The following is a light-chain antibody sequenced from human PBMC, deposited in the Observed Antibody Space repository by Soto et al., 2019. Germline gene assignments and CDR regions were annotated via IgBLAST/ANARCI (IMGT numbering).Light chain of an antibody. CDR3: CSDAGSGTYV. Sequence: QSALTQPASVSGSPGQSITLCCSGTSSDVGSGNFVSWYQHHPGKVPKLMIYEVSKRPSGVSDRFSGSKSGNTASLTISALQAEDEADYYCCSDAGSGTYVFGTGTKLTVL. CDR2: EVS. V-gene: IGLV2-23*02. J-gene: IGLJ1*01. CDR1: SSDVGSGNF.